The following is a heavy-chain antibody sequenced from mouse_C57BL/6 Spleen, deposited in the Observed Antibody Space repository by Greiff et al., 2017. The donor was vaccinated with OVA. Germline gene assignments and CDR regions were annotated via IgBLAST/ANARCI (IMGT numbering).Heavy chain of an antibody. V-gene: IGHV1-55*01. J-gene: IGHJ2*01. CDR3: ASPDGY. D-gene: IGHD2-3*01. CDR1: GYTFTRSW. CDR2: IYPGSGST. Sequence: QVQLQQPGAELVKPGASVKMSCKASGYTFTRSWITWVKPRPGPGLEWIGDIYPGSGSTNYNEKFKSKATLTVDTSSSTAYMQLSSLTSEDSAVYYCASPDGYWGQGTTLTVSS.